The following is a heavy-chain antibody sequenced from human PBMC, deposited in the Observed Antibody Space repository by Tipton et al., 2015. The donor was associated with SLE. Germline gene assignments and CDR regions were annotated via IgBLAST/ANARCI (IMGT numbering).Heavy chain of an antibody. V-gene: IGHV4-34*01. Sequence: LSLTCAVYGGSFSDYYWSWIRQTPGEGLEWIGEINHTGGTNYNPSLESRVTMSVDTSKNQFSLKLSSVIAADTAMYYCARVWGTGSRGVDYWGQGTLVAVSS. CDR3: ARVWGTGSRGVDY. CDR1: GGSFSDYY. J-gene: IGHJ4*02. D-gene: IGHD2-2*01. CDR2: INHTGGT.